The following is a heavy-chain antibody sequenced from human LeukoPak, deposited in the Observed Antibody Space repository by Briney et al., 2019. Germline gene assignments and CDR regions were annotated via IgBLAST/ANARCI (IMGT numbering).Heavy chain of an antibody. CDR1: GGTFSSYA. Sequence: GASVKVSCKASGGTFSSYAISWVRQAPGQGLEWMGGIIPIFGTANYAQKFQGRVTITADESTSTAYMELSRLRSDDTAVYYCARGSYPVGFDYWGQGTLVTVSS. CDR3: ARGSYPVGFDY. CDR2: IIPIFGTA. V-gene: IGHV1-69*13. D-gene: IGHD1-26*01. J-gene: IGHJ4*02.